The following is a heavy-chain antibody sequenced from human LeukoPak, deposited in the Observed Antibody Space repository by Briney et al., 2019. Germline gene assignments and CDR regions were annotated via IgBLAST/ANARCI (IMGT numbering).Heavy chain of an antibody. CDR2: ISGSGGTT. Sequence: GGSLRLSCAASGFTFSSYAMSWVRQAPGKGLEWVSAISGSGGTTYYADSVKGRFTISRDNSKNTLYLQMNSLRAEDTAVYYCARALEQQLAFDYWGQGTLVTVSS. CDR1: GFTFSSYA. CDR3: ARALEQQLAFDY. D-gene: IGHD6-13*01. V-gene: IGHV3-23*01. J-gene: IGHJ4*02.